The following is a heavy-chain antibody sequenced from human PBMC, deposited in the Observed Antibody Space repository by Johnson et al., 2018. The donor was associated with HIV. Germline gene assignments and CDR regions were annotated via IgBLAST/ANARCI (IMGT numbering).Heavy chain of an antibody. CDR3: TVHSGERTYHAAFDL. J-gene: IGHJ3*01. CDR2: IRSKANSYAT. V-gene: IGHV3-73*01. D-gene: IGHD1-26*01. CDR1: GFTVSSNY. Sequence: VQLVESGGGLVQPGGSLRLSCAASGFTVSSNYMSWVRQAPGKGLEWVGRIRSKANSYATAYAASVKGRFTISRDDSKNTAYLQMNSLKTEAPAVYYCTVHSGERTYHAAFDLWGQGTLVTVSS.